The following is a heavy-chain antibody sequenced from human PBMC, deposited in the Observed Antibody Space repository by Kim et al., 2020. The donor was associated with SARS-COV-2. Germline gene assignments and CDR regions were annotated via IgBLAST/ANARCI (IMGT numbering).Heavy chain of an antibody. V-gene: IGHV3-30*18. D-gene: IGHD5-12*01. Sequence: GGSLRLSCAASGFTFSSYGMHWVRQAPGKGLEWVAVISYDGSNKYYADSVKGRFTISRDNSKNTLYLQMNSLRAEDTAVYYCAKEGRYSGPSGVGFDYWG. CDR1: GFTFSSYG. CDR2: ISYDGSNK. J-gene: IGHJ4*01. CDR3: AKEGRYSGPSGVGFDY.